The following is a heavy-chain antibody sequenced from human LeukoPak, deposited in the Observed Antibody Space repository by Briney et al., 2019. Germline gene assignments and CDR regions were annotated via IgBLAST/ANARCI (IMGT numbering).Heavy chain of an antibody. CDR2: VYYSGST. CDR1: GGSISSYY. J-gene: IGHJ4*02. V-gene: IGHV4-59*01. D-gene: IGHD3-22*01. Sequence: SETLSLTCTVSGGSISSYYWSWIRQPPGKGLEWIGYVYYSGSTNYNPSLKSRVTISVDTSKNQFSLKLSSVTAAGTAVYYCARFYYYDSSGYYPRYFDHWGPGTLVTVSS. CDR3: ARFYYYDSSGYYPRYFDH.